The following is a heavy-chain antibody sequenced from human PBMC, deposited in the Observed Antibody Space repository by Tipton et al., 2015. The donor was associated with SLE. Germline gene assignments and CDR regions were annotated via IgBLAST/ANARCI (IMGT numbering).Heavy chain of an antibody. J-gene: IGHJ4*02. V-gene: IGHV4-28*02. D-gene: IGHD4-17*01. CDR2: IYYGGTI. Sequence: TLSLTCNVSVYSISSSHWWGWIRQPPGKGLEWIGHIYYGGTIYYNPSLKSRVTMSIDTSKNQFSLKLSSVTDVDTAEYYCVSSSPVTRDYWGQGTPVTVSS. CDR1: VYSISSSHW. CDR3: VSSSPVTRDY.